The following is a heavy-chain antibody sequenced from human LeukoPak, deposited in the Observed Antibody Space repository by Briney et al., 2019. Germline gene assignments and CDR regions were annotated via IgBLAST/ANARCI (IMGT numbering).Heavy chain of an antibody. CDR3: YFYDFWSGLDY. V-gene: IGHV3-23*01. Sequence: QPGGSLRLACAASGFTFSSYAMSWVRQAPGKGLEWVSAISGSGGSTYYADSVKGRFTISRDNSKNTLYLQMNSLRAEDTAVYYCYFYDFWSGLDYWGQGTLVTVSS. J-gene: IGHJ4*02. D-gene: IGHD3-3*01. CDR1: GFTFSSYA. CDR2: ISGSGGST.